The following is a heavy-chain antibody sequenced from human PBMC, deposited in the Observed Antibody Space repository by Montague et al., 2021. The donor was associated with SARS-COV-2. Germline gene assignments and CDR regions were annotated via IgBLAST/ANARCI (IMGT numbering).Heavy chain of an antibody. CDR2: IYYSGNT. CDR3: ARYSESNYDGLRY. Sequence: SETLSLTCSVSGGSISSSGFYWGWIRQPPGKGLEWIGSIYYSGNTYYSPPLKSRVTISIDTSKNQFSLQLSSVTAADTAVYYCARYSESNYDGLRYWGQGTLVTVSS. J-gene: IGHJ1*01. D-gene: IGHD1-26*01. V-gene: IGHV4-39*01. CDR1: GGSISSSGFY.